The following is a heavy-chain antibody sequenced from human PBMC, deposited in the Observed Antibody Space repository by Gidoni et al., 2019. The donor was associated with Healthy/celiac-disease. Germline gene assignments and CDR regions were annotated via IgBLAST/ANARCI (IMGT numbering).Heavy chain of an antibody. D-gene: IGHD2-2*01. V-gene: IGHV3-48*04. J-gene: IGHJ6*02. CDR3: ARDSKGYCISTSCPPRPYGMDV. CDR2: ISSSSSTI. CDR1: GFTFSSYS. Sequence: EVQLVESGGGLVQPGGSLNLSCAASGFTFSSYSMNWFRQAPGKGLEWVSYISSSSSTIYYADSVKGRFTISRDNAKNSLYLQMNSLRAEDTAVYYCARDSKGYCISTSCPPRPYGMDVWGQGTTVTVSS.